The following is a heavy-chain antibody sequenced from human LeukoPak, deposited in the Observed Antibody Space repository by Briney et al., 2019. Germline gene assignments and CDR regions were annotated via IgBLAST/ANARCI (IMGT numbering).Heavy chain of an antibody. D-gene: IGHD3-3*01. CDR2: ISWNSGSI. CDR3: AKAQLRFLEWLPYYFDY. J-gene: IGHJ4*02. V-gene: IGHV3-9*02. CDR1: GFTSDDYA. Sequence: GRSLRLSCAASGFTSDDYAMHWVRQAPGKGLEWVSGISWNSGSIGYADSVKGRFTISRDNAKNSLYLQMNSLRAEDMALYYCAKAQLRFLEWLPYYFDYWGQGTLVTVSS.